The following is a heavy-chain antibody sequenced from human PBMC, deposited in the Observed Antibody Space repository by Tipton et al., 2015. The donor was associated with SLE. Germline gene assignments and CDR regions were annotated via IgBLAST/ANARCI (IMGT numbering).Heavy chain of an antibody. D-gene: IGHD3-10*01. CDR1: GFTFSGSA. Sequence: GSLRLSCAASGFTFSGSAMHWVRQASGKGLEWVGRIRSKANSYATAYAASVKGRFTISRDDSKNTAYLQMNSLKTEDTAVYYCTRGRAYGSGSSDAFDIWGQGTIVTVSS. V-gene: IGHV3-73*01. CDR3: TRGRAYGSGSSDAFDI. CDR2: IRSKANSYAT. J-gene: IGHJ3*02.